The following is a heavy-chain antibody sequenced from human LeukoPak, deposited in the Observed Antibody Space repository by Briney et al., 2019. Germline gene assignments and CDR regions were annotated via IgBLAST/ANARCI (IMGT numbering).Heavy chain of an antibody. J-gene: IGHJ4*02. CDR3: ARQTGSGLFILP. V-gene: IGHV4-34*01. CDR2: INHSGST. Sequence: SETLSLTCAVYGGSFSGYYWSWISQPPGKGLEWIGEINHSGSTNYNPSLKSRVTISVDTSKNQFSLKLSSVTAADTAVYYCARQTGSGLFILPGGQGTLVTVSS. CDR1: GGSFSGYY. D-gene: IGHD3/OR15-3a*01.